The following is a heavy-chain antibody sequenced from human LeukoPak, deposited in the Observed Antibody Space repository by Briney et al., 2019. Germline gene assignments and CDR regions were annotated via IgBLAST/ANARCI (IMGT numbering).Heavy chain of an antibody. J-gene: IGHJ5*02. Sequence: SETLSLTCTVSGGSISSYYWSWIRQPPGKGLEWIGYIYYSGSTNYNPSLKSRVTMSVDTSKNQFSLKLSSVTAADTAVYYCARVTYYYDSSGHDTNWFDPWGQGTLVTVSS. CDR2: IYYSGST. CDR3: ARVTYYYDSSGHDTNWFDP. V-gene: IGHV4-59*01. D-gene: IGHD3-22*01. CDR1: GGSISSYY.